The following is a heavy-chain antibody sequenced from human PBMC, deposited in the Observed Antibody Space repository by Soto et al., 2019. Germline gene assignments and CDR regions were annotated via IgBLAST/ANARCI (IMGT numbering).Heavy chain of an antibody. D-gene: IGHD6-13*01. CDR1: GFTFSSYS. CDR2: ISSSSSTI. V-gene: IGHV3-48*02. J-gene: IGHJ4*02. CDR3: ARGAAPRSIAAAASMGY. Sequence: GGSLRLSCAASGFTFSSYSMNWVRQAPGKGLEWVSYISSSSSTIYYADSVKGRFTISRDNAKNSLYLQMNSLRDEDTAVYYCARGAAPRSIAAAASMGYWGQGTLVTVSS.